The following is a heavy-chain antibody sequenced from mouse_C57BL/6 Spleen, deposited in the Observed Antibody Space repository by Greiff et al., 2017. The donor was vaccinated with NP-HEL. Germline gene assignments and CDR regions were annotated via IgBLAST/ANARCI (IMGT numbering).Heavy chain of an antibody. V-gene: IGHV1-53*01. CDR1: GYTFTSYW. Sequence: VKLQQPGTELVKPGASVKLSCKASGYTFTSYWMHWVKQRPGQGLEWIGNINPSNGGTNYNEKFKSKATLTVDKSSSTAYMQLSSLTSEDSAVYYCAREASSYVDAMDYWGQGTSVTVSS. CDR3: AREASSYVDAMDY. J-gene: IGHJ4*01. CDR2: INPSNGGT. D-gene: IGHD1-1*01.